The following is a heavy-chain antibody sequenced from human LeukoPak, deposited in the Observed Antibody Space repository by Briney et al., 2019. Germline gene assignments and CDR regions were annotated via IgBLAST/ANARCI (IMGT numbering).Heavy chain of an antibody. CDR2: ISYDGSNK. CDR1: GFTFSSYA. J-gene: IGHJ4*02. D-gene: IGHD3-22*01. V-gene: IGHV3-30*04. Sequence: GRSLRLSCAASGFTFSSYAMHWVRQAPGKGLEWVAVISYDGSNKYYADSVKGRFTISRDNSKNTLYLQMNSLGAEDTAVYYCAREYDSSGYYYRGLDYWGQGTLVTVSS. CDR3: AREYDSSGYYYRGLDY.